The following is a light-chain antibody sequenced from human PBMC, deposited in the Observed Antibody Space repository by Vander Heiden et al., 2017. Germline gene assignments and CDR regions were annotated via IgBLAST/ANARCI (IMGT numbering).Light chain of an antibody. V-gene: IGKV3-15*01. CDR1: QSVGSN. CDR2: AAS. J-gene: IGKJ1*01. Sequence: TQSPATLSVSPGERATLSCRASQSVGSNLAWYQQKPGQAPRLLIYAASTRATGIPARFSGSGFGTEFTLTISSLQSEDFALYFCQLYNDWPPWTFGQGTKVEIK. CDR3: QLYNDWPPWT.